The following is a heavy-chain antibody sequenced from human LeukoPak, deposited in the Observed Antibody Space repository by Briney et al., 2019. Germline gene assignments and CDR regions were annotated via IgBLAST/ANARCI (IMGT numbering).Heavy chain of an antibody. CDR2: ISYDGSNK. CDR3: ASLAYFDY. J-gene: IGHJ4*02. CDR1: GFTFSSYA. Sequence: PERSLRLSCAASGFTFSSYAMHWVRQAPGKGLEWVAIISYDGSNKYYADSVKGRFTISRDNSKNTLYLQMNSLRAEDTAVYYCASLAYFDYWGQGTLVTVSS. V-gene: IGHV3-30-3*01.